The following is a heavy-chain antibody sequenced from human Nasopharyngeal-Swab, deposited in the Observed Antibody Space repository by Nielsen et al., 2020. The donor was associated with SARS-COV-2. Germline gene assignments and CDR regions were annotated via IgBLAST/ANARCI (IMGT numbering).Heavy chain of an antibody. J-gene: IGHJ6*02. CDR3: AKSIDPMGYGLDV. D-gene: IGHD3-10*01. Sequence: GESLKISCAASGFSFSSYAMNWVRQAPGKGLEWVAIIYSGGSSPYFADSVKGRFTISRDDSSNTLYLQMSSLRAEDTAVYYCAKSIDPMGYGLDVWGLGTTVTVSS. CDR2: IYSGGSSP. CDR1: GFSFSSYA. V-gene: IGHV3-23*03.